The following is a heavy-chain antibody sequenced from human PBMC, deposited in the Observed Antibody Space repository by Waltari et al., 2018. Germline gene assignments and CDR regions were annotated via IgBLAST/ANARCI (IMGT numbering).Heavy chain of an antibody. D-gene: IGHD3-10*01. CDR2: IYYSGST. Sequence: QLQLQESGPGLVKPSETLSLTCTVSGGSISSSSYYWGWIRQPPGKGLEWIGSIYYSGSTYYNPSLKSRVTISVDTSKNQFSLKLSSVTAADTAVYYCARLALWGYYGSGSTIDYWGQGTLVTVSS. CDR3: ARLALWGYYGSGSTIDY. V-gene: IGHV4-39*07. J-gene: IGHJ4*02. CDR1: GGSISSSSYY.